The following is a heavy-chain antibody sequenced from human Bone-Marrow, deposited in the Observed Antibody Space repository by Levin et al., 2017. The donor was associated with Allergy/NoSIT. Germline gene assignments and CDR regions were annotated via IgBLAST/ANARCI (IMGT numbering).Heavy chain of an antibody. CDR1: GYTLTELS. J-gene: IGHJ6*02. D-gene: IGHD6-13*01. CDR3: ASIGSRHILIAAAGTPAYFSPAGMDV. Sequence: SGESLKISCKVSGYTLTELSMHWVRQAPGKGLEWMGGFDPEDGETIYAQKFQGRVTMTEDTSTDTAYMELSSLRSEDTAVYYCASIGSRHILIAAAGTPAYFSPAGMDVWGQGTTVTVSS. CDR2: FDPEDGET. V-gene: IGHV1-24*01.